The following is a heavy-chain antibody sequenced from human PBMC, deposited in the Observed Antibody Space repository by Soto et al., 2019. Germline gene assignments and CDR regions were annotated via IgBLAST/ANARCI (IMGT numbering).Heavy chain of an antibody. CDR2: ISASGNSP. CDR3: AKSGNSSGRPRVGFDY. Sequence: EVQLLESGGGLVQPGGSLRLSCAASGFTFSTSAMNWVRQAPGKGLEWVSDISASGNSPYYADSVKGRFTSSRDNSKNTLYLQMNSLRADDTAVYYGAKSGNSSGRPRVGFDYGGQGTLVTVS. V-gene: IGHV3-23*01. CDR1: GFTFSTSA. D-gene: IGHD6-19*01. J-gene: IGHJ4*02.